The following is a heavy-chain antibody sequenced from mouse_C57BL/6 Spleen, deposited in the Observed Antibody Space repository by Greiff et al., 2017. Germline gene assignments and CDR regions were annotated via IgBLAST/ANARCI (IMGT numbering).Heavy chain of an antibody. J-gene: IGHJ1*03. CDR3: ARSDTTVVASPGYFDV. D-gene: IGHD1-1*01. V-gene: IGHV1-64*01. CDR1: GYTFTSYW. CDR2: IHPNSGST. Sequence: QVHVKQPGAELVKPGASVKLSCKASGYTFTSYWMHWVKQRPGQGLEWIGMIHPNSGSTNYNEKFKSKATLTVDKSSSTAYMQLSSLTSEDSAVYYCARSDTTVVASPGYFDVWGTGTTVTVSS.